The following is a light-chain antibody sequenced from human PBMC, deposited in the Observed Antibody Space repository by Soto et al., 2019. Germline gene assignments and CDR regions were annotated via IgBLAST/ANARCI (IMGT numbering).Light chain of an antibody. Sequence: EIVLTQTPLLSPVTLGQPASISCRSSRSLVASDGNAYFTWLHQRPGQPPRPLIYKVSQRLSGVPDRFSGSGAGTDFTLHISRVEAEDVGTYFCMQATQLRTFGQGTRLEIK. CDR3: MQATQLRT. CDR1: RSLVASDGNAY. J-gene: IGKJ5*01. CDR2: KVS. V-gene: IGKV2-24*01.